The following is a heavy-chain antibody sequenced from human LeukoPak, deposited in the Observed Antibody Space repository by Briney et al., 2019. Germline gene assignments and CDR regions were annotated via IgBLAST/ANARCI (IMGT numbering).Heavy chain of an antibody. CDR3: ASPIGYSSGWYVVY. V-gene: IGHV3-21*01. Sequence: PGGSLRLSCAASGFAFSSYSMNWVRQAPGKGLEWVSSISSSSSYIYYADSVKGRFTISRDNAKNSLYLQTNSLRAEDTAVYYCASPIGYSSGWYVVYWGQGTLVTVSS. D-gene: IGHD6-19*01. CDR1: GFAFSSYS. J-gene: IGHJ4*02. CDR2: ISSSSSYI.